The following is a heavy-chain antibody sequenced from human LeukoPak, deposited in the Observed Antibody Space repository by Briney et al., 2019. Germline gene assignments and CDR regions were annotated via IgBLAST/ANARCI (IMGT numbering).Heavy chain of an antibody. V-gene: IGHV1-18*01. CDR3: ARDPYGTWYFDL. Sequence: ASVKVSCKASGYTFTSYGISWVRQAPGQGLEWMGWISAYNGNTNYAQKLQGRVTMTTDTSTSTAYMELRRLRSDDTAVYYCARDPYGTWYFDLWGRGTLVTVSS. CDR2: ISAYNGNT. D-gene: IGHD2-21*01. CDR1: GYTFTSYG. J-gene: IGHJ2*01.